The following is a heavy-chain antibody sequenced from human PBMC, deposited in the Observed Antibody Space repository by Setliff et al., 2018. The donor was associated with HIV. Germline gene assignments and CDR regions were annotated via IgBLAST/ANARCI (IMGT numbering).Heavy chain of an antibody. J-gene: IGHJ4*02. D-gene: IGHD3-3*01. CDR1: GFTFSDHY. V-gene: IGHV3-72*01. CDR3: TRFSEWSEDY. CDR2: IREEAHGGET. Sequence: GGSLRLSCAASGFTFSDHYMDWVRQAPGKGLEWVGRIREEAHGGETEYAAALRGRFTISRDDSKNTLYLQMNSLKTDDTAVYYCTRFSEWSEDYWGQGTLVTVSS.